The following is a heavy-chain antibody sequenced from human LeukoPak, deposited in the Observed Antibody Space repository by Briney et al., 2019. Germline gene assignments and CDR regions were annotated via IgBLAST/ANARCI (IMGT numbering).Heavy chain of an antibody. Sequence: GGSLRLSCVTSGFTFSSYGMHWVRQVPGKGLEWVAVISYDAKSNYHVDSVKGRFTISRDNSKNTLYLQMNSLRAEDTAVYYCARLGIAVAAQNFDYWGQGTLVTVSS. CDR2: ISYDAKSN. CDR3: ARLGIAVAAQNFDY. D-gene: IGHD6-19*01. V-gene: IGHV3-30*03. J-gene: IGHJ4*02. CDR1: GFTFSSYG.